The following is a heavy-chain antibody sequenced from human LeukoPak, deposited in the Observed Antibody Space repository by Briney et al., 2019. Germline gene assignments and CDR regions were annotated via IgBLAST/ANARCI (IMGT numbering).Heavy chain of an antibody. V-gene: IGHV3-53*01. CDR1: GFTVSNNY. D-gene: IGHD3-3*02. CDR3: AREASSHFT. CDR2: IYSGGST. J-gene: IGHJ5*02. Sequence: GGSLRLSCAASGFTVSNNYMSWVRRAAGKGLEWVALIYSGGSTYYADSVKGRFTISRDIAKTSLYLQMNSLRAEDTAVYYCAREASSHFTWGQGTLVTVSS.